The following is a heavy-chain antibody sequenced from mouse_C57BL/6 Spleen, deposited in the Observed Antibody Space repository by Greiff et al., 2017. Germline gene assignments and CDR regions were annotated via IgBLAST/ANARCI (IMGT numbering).Heavy chain of an antibody. J-gene: IGHJ4*01. Sequence: QVQLQQSGPGLVQPSQSLSITCTVSGFSLTSYGVHWVRQSPGKGLEWLGVIWSGGSTDYNAAFISRLSISKNNSKSQVFFKMNSLQADDTAIYYCDSQLRRVYYAMDYWGQGTSVTVSS. D-gene: IGHD1-1*01. CDR2: IWSGGST. CDR3: DSQLRRVYYAMDY. CDR1: GFSLTSYG. V-gene: IGHV2-2*01.